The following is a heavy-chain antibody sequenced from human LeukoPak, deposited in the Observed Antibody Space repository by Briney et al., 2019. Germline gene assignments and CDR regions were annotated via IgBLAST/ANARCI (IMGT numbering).Heavy chain of an antibody. CDR3: AKAGSYDILTGYYR. J-gene: IGHJ4*02. D-gene: IGHD3-9*01. CDR1: GFTFDDYA. V-gene: IGHV3-9*01. Sequence: GRSLRLSCAATGFTFDDYAMHWVRQAPGKGLEWVSGISWNSGSIGYADSVKGRFTISRDNAKNSLYLQMNSLRAEDTALYYCAKAGSYDILTGYYRWGQGTLVTVSS. CDR2: ISWNSGSI.